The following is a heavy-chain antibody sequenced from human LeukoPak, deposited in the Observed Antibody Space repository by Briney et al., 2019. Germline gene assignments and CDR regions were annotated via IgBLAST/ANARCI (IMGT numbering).Heavy chain of an antibody. CDR3: AKDVRAVAGFFDY. Sequence: GGSLRLSCAASGFTVSSNYMSWVRQAPGKGLEWVSVIYSGGSTYYADSVKGRFTISRDNSKNTLYLQMNSLRAEDTAVYYCAKDVRAVAGFFDYWGQGTLVTVSS. V-gene: IGHV3-53*01. CDR1: GFTVSSNY. CDR2: IYSGGST. J-gene: IGHJ4*02. D-gene: IGHD6-19*01.